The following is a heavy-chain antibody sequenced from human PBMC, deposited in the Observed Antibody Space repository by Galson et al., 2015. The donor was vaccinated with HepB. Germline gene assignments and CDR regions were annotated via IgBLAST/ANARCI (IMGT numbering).Heavy chain of an antibody. J-gene: IGHJ5*02. Sequence: SLRLSCAASGFVLSNQGMHRVRQAPGKGLEWVSMISHDGGSKHYADSVKGRFTISRDNSNNTLYLQMNSLRAEDTAVYYCAKDLYSSGWYNYFDPWGQGTLVTVSS. CDR2: ISHDGGSK. CDR1: GFVLSNQG. CDR3: AKDLYSSGWYNYFDP. V-gene: IGHV3-30*18. D-gene: IGHD6-19*01.